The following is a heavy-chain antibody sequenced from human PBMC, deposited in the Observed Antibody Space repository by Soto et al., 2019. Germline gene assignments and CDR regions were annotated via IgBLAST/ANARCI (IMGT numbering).Heavy chain of an antibody. J-gene: IGHJ6*02. D-gene: IGHD3-3*02. CDR3: ARDKDRQQLGGNYYYSLAG. CDR2: IMPVFATP. V-gene: IGHV1-69*12. Sequence: QVQLMQSGAEVKKPGSSVKVSCKASGGTFSTSAISWVRHAPGEGLDWVGGIMPVFATPDYAQKFQGRVTTSADESTTTAYLELTSLTTDETAVYYCARDKDRQQLGGNYYYSLAGWGQGTAMNVSS. CDR1: GGTFSTSA.